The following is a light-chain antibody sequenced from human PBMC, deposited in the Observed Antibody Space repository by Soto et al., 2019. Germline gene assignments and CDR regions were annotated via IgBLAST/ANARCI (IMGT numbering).Light chain of an antibody. J-gene: IGKJ3*01. V-gene: IGKV3-11*01. CDR2: DAS. Sequence: EIVLTQSPATLSLSPGERATLSCRVSQSVNSYLAWYQQKPGQAPRLLIYDASNRATGIPARFSGSGSGTDFPLTISSLEPEDFAVYYCQQRSNWPPEIAFGPGTKVDIK. CDR1: QSVNSY. CDR3: QQRSNWPPEIA.